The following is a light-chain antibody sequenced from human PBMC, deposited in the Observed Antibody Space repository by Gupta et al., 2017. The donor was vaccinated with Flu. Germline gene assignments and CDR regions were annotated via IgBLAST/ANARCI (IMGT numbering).Light chain of an antibody. CDR2: KNH. CDR1: NSNIGINY. Sequence: RVTFSCAGGNSNIGINYVYWYQQLPGEAPKLLIYKNHQRPSGVPERFSASKSGTSASLAISGLRSEDDGEYYCATGDDSLSGVVFGGGTKLTVL. J-gene: IGLJ2*01. V-gene: IGLV1-47*01. CDR3: ATGDDSLSGVV.